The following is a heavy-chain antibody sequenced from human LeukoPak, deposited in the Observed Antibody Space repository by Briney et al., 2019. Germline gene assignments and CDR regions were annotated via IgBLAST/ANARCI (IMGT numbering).Heavy chain of an antibody. J-gene: IGHJ4*02. Sequence: SETLSLTCAVSGYSISSGYYWGWIRQPPGKGLEWLGIIYHSGSTYYNPSLKSRVTISVDTSKNQFSLKLSSVTAADTAVYYCARNYGDSLDYWGQGTLVTVSS. CDR3: ARNYGDSLDY. CDR1: GYSISSGYY. V-gene: IGHV4-38-2*01. CDR2: IYHSGST. D-gene: IGHD4-17*01.